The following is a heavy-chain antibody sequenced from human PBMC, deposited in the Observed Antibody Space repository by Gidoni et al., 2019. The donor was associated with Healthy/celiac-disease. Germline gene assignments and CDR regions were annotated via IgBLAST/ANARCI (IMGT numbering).Heavy chain of an antibody. V-gene: IGHV3-53*01. Sequence: EVQLVESGGGWIQPGGSLRLSCAVSGFTVSSNSMSWVRQAPGKGREWVSVIYSGGSTYYADSVKGRFTISRDNSKNTLYLQMNSLRAEDTAVYYCARASGSVGNGYFDYWGQGTLVTVSS. D-gene: IGHD3-10*01. CDR2: IYSGGST. CDR3: ARASGSVGNGYFDY. J-gene: IGHJ4*02. CDR1: GFTVSSNS.